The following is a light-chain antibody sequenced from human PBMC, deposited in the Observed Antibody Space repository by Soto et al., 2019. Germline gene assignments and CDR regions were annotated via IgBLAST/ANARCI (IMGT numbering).Light chain of an antibody. CDR1: QSISRG. CDR2: DAS. V-gene: IGKV1-5*01. CDR3: QHYSTVWA. J-gene: IGKJ1*01. Sequence: DIQMTQSPSTLSSSVGDRVTITCRASQSISRGLAWYQQKPGKAPNVLIYDASTLESGVPSRFSGSGSGTEFTLTISSLQPGDFATYYCQHYSTVWAFGQGTKVDMK.